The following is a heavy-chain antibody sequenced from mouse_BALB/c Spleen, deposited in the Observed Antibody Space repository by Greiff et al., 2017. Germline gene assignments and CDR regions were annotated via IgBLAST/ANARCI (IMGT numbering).Heavy chain of an antibody. D-gene: IGHD2-4*01. CDR1: GYSITSGYS. CDR2: IHYSGST. V-gene: IGHV3-1*02. CDR3: RAVYDYDVGAWFAY. Sequence: VQLKESGPDLVKPSQSLSLTCTVTGYSITSGYSWHWIRQFPGNKLEWMGYIHYSGSTNYNPSLKSRISITRDTSKNQFFLQLNSVTTENTATYYCRAVYDYDVGAWFAYWGQGTLVTVSA. J-gene: IGHJ3*01.